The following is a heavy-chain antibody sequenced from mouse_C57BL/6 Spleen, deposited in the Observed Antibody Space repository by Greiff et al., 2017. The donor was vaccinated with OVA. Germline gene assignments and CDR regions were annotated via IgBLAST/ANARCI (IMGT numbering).Heavy chain of an antibody. D-gene: IGHD1-1*01. Sequence: QVQLKESGPGILQSSQTLSLTCSFSGFSLSTSGMGVSWIRQPSGKGLEWLAHIYWDDDKRYNPSLKSRLTISKDTSRHQEFLKSTSVETADTATYDGARRGGYYGSRGAMDYWGQGTSVTVSS. V-gene: IGHV8-12*01. CDR2: IYWDDDK. CDR3: ARRGGYYGSRGAMDY. J-gene: IGHJ4*01. CDR1: GFSLSTSGMG.